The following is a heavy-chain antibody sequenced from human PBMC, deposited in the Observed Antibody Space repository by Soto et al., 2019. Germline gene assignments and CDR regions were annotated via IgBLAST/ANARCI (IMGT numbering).Heavy chain of an antibody. J-gene: IGHJ4*02. D-gene: IGHD6-19*01. Sequence: GGSLRLSCAASGFTFSSYAMSWVRQAPGKGLEWVSAISGSGGSTYYADSVKGRFTISRDNSKNTLYLQMNSLRAEDTAVYYCAKVIGWYVVGFPFDYWGQGTLVTVSS. V-gene: IGHV3-23*01. CDR1: GFTFSSYA. CDR3: AKVIGWYVVGFPFDY. CDR2: ISGSGGST.